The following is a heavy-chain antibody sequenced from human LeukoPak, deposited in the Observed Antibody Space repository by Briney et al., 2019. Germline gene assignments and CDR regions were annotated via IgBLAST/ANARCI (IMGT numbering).Heavy chain of an antibody. J-gene: IGHJ5*02. D-gene: IGHD3-9*01. CDR2: IYPTGST. Sequence: SETLSLTCTVSGYSISSGYYWGWIRQPPGKGLEWIGNIYPTGSTYYNPSLKSRVTMSVDTSKNQFSLKLNSVTAADTAVYYCARDYDVLTAYPPTQLFDPWGQGTLVTVSS. CDR3: ARDYDVLTAYPPTQLFDP. V-gene: IGHV4-38-2*02. CDR1: GYSISSGYY.